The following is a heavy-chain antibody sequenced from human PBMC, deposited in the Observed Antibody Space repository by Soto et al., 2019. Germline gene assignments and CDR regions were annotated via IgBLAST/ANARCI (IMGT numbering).Heavy chain of an antibody. Sequence: QITLKESGPTLVKPTQTLTLTCTFSGFSLSTSGVGVGWIRQPPGKALEWLALIYWDDDKRYSPSLKSRLTITNDTSKNQVVLTMTNMEPVDTATYYCAHRWGPDDILTGEDWYFDLWGRGTLVTVSS. CDR2: IYWDDDK. J-gene: IGHJ2*01. CDR1: GFSLSTSGVG. CDR3: AHRWGPDDILTGEDWYFDL. D-gene: IGHD3-9*01. V-gene: IGHV2-5*02.